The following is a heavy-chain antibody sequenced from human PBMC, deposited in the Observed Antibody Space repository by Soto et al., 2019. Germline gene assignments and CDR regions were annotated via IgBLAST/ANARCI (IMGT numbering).Heavy chain of an antibody. CDR1: GFTFSSYW. J-gene: IGHJ6*02. D-gene: IGHD3-10*01. Sequence: PGGSLRLSCVASGFTFSSYWMHWVRQAPGKGLVWVSRINSDGSSTSYADSVKGRFTISRDNAKNTLYLQMNSLRAEDTAVYYCAREVGTYYYGMDVWGQGTTVTVSS. CDR3: AREVGTYYYGMDV. CDR2: INSDGSST. V-gene: IGHV3-74*01.